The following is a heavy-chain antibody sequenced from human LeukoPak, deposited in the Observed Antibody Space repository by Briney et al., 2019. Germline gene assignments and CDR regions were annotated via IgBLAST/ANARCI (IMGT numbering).Heavy chain of an antibody. D-gene: IGHD4-23*01. J-gene: IGHJ4*02. CDR3: ARGRPHGNDY. CDR2: IASDGSST. V-gene: IGHV3-74*01. CDR1: GFTFSSYW. Sequence: GGSLRLSCAASGFTFSSYWMNWVRQATGKGLVWVSRIASDGSSTTYADSVKGRFSISRDNAKNTLYLQMNSLRVEDTAVYYCARGRPHGNDYWGQGTLVTVSS.